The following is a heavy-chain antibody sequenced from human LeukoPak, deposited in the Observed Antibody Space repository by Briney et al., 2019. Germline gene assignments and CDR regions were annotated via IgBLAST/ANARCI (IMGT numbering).Heavy chain of an antibody. CDR2: ITGSGGST. D-gene: IGHD6-19*01. J-gene: IGHJ4*02. CDR1: GFTFSSYA. Sequence: GGSLRLSCAASGFTFSSYAMHWVRQAPGKGLEWVSAITGSGGSTYYADSVKGRFTISRDNSKNALYLQMNSLRAEDTAVYYCAKAGGSSSGWFGFWGQGTLVTVSS. CDR3: AKAGGSSSGWFGF. V-gene: IGHV3-23*01.